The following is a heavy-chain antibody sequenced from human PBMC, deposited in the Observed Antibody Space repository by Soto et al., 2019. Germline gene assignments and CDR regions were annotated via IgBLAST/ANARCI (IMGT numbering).Heavy chain of an antibody. Sequence: PSETLSLTCTVSGDSISSSNSHWGWTRQPPGKGLEYIGSVYYGGAIFYSGNIYYNPSLKSRVTISVDTSKNQFSLRLSSVTAADTGVYYCVRYDRINMKPYSPEGVHIWGQGTMVTVSS. CDR1: GDSISSSNSH. J-gene: IGHJ3*02. D-gene: IGHD3-3*02. CDR2: VYYGGAIFYSGNI. CDR3: VRYDRINMKPYSPEGVHI. V-gene: IGHV4-39*01.